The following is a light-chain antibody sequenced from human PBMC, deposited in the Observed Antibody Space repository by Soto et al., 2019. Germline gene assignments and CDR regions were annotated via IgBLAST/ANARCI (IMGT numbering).Light chain of an antibody. J-gene: IGKJ2*01. CDR3: QQYNDWPRT. CDR2: GAS. Sequence: EIVMTQSPATLSVSPGERATLSCRASQSVRNTLAWYQQIPGQAPRLLIYGASTRATGIPARFSGSGSGTEFTLTISSLQSEDFAVYYCQQYNDWPRTVGQGTKLEI. CDR1: QSVRNT. V-gene: IGKV3D-15*01.